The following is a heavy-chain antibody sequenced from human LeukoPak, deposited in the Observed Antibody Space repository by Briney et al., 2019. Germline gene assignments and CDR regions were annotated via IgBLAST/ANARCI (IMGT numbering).Heavy chain of an antibody. V-gene: IGHV3-30*18. J-gene: IGHJ4*02. CDR3: AKDVTMVRGVIV. D-gene: IGHD3-10*01. CDR1: GFTFSSYS. CDR2: ISYDGSNK. Sequence: GGSLRLSCAASGFTFSSYSMNWVRQAPGKGLEWVAVISYDGSNKYYADSVKGRFTISRDNSKNTLYLQMNSLRAEDTAVYYCAKDVTMVRGVIVWGQGTLVTVSS.